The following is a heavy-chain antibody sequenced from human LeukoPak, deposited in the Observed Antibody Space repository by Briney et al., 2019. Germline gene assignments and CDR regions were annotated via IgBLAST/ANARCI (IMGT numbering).Heavy chain of an antibody. CDR3: ARGKFCSGGSCYQNLNWFDP. CDR2: INPNSGGA. CDR1: GYTFTGYY. J-gene: IGHJ5*02. V-gene: IGHV1-2*06. Sequence: GASVKVSCKASGYTFTGYYMHWVRQAPGQGLEWMGRINPNSGGANYAQKFQGRVTMTRDTSISTAYMELSGLRSDDTAVYYCARGKFCSGGSCYQNLNWFDPWGQGILVTVSS. D-gene: IGHD2-15*01.